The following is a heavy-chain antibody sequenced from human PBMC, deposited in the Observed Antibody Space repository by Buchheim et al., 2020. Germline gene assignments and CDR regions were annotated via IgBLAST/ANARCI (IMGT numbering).Heavy chain of an antibody. D-gene: IGHD2-2*01. J-gene: IGHJ4*02. V-gene: IGHV4-61*02. Sequence: QVQLQESGPGLVKPSQTLSLTCTVSGGSISSGSYYWSWIRQPAGKGLEWIGRIYTSGSTNYNPSLKSRVTISVDTSKNQFSLKLSSVTAADTAVYYCARDAGDEYQLLHDYWGQGTL. CDR1: GGSISSGSYY. CDR3: ARDAGDEYQLLHDY. CDR2: IYTSGST.